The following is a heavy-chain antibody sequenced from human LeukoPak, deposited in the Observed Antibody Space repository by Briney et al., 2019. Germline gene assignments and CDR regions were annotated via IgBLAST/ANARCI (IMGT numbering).Heavy chain of an antibody. CDR3: ASTGCSSGWYSDY. J-gene: IGHJ4*02. CDR2: ISYDGSNK. D-gene: IGHD6-19*01. CDR1: GFTFSSYA. Sequence: GGSLRLSCAASGFTFSSYAMHWVRQAPGKGLEWVAVISYDGSNKYYADSVKGRFTISRDNSKNTLYLQMNSLRAEDTAVYYCASTGCSSGWYSDYWGQGPLVTVSS. V-gene: IGHV3-30-3*01.